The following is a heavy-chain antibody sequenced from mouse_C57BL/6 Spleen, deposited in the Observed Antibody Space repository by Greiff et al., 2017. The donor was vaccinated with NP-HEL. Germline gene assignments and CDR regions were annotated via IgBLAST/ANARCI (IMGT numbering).Heavy chain of an antibody. CDR2: ISSGGDYI. V-gene: IGHV5-9-1*02. CDR1: GFTFSSYA. CDR3: TRDRHYYGSSYDGYFEV. J-gene: IGHJ1*03. Sequence: EVQGVESGEGLVKPGGSLKLSCAASGFTFSSYAMSWVRQTPEKRLEWVAYISSGGDYIYYADTVKGRFTISRDNARNTLYLQMSSLKSEDTAMYYCTRDRHYYGSSYDGYFEVWGTGTTVTVSS. D-gene: IGHD1-1*01.